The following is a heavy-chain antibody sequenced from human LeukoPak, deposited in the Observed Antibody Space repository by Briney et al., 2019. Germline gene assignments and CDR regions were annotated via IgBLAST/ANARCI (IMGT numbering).Heavy chain of an antibody. CDR3: ARRVGVTAISGDFDI. CDR1: GGTFSSYA. V-gene: IGHV1-69*13. D-gene: IGHD2-21*02. J-gene: IGHJ3*02. Sequence: SVKVSCKASGGTFSSYAISWVRQAPGQGLEWMGGIIPIFGTANYAQKFQGRVTITADESTSTDYMELSSLRSEDTAVYYCARRVGVTAISGDFDIWGQGTMVTVSS. CDR2: IIPIFGTA.